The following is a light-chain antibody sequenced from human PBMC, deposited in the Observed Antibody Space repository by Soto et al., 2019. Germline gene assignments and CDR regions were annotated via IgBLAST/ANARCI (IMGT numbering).Light chain of an antibody. CDR2: RAS. V-gene: IGKV3-15*01. CDR3: QQYHNLWT. CDR1: HYIYSN. Sequence: EIVMTQPPATLSVSPGERDTLSCTASHYIYSNVAWFQQRPGQAPRLLIYRASTRATGTPARFSGSGSGTEFTLTITSLQSEDFAFYYCQQYHNLWTFGQGTEVEIK. J-gene: IGKJ1*01.